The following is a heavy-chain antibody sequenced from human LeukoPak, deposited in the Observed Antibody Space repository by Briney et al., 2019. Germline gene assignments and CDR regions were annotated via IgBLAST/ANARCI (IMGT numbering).Heavy chain of an antibody. CDR3: AREPRPWGVAAPPYYYYYYMDV. V-gene: IGHV3-64*01. J-gene: IGHJ6*03. CDR1: GFTFSSYA. D-gene: IGHD2-15*01. Sequence: PGGSLRLSCAASGFTFSSYAMHWVRQAPGKGLEYVSAISNNGGSTYYANSVKGRFTISRDNSKNTLYLQMGSLRAEDMAVYYCAREPRPWGVAAPPYYYYYYMDVWGKGTTVTVSS. CDR2: ISNNGGST.